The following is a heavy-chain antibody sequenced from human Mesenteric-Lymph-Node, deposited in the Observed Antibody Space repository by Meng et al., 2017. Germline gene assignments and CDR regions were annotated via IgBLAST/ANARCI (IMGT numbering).Heavy chain of an antibody. D-gene: IGHD4-23*01. CDR1: GGPISRTGTC. Sequence: QLQLRESGPGLVTPSETLSLTCTVSGGPISRTGTCGGWIRQPPGKGLEWIGSQCHADDTYYNPSLMGRVTISVDTSKNQVSLKLTSVTAADTSIYYCVRHTFSGNPGGIDSWGQGILVTVSS. J-gene: IGHJ4*02. V-gene: IGHV4-39*01. CDR3: VRHTFSGNPGGIDS. CDR2: QCHADDT.